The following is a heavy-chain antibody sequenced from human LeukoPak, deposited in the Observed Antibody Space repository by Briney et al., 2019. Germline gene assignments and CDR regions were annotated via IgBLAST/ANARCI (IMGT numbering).Heavy chain of an antibody. CDR1: VYTFTYYY. Sequence: ASVTVSFKSSVYTFTYYYMHWVRQAPGQGREGMGWIDPKSGGTNYAQKFKGRVTMTRDTSISAGYMELSGLRSDDTAVYYCARATHNTGSYVSDYWGQGTLVTVSS. D-gene: IGHD1-26*01. CDR2: IDPKSGGT. CDR3: ARATHNTGSYVSDY. J-gene: IGHJ4*02. V-gene: IGHV1-2*02.